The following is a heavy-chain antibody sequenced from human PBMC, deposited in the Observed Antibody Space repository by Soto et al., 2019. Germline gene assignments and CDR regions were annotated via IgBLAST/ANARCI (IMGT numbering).Heavy chain of an antibody. D-gene: IGHD5-18*01. Sequence: GSLRLGCAASGFTVSSYRMNWVRQGPGKGLEWVSSISSISSYIYYADSVKGRFTISRDNAKNSLYLQMNSLRAEDTAVYYCARVGKNGIPFDYWGQGTLVTVSS. CDR3: ARVGKNGIPFDY. J-gene: IGHJ4*02. CDR1: GFTVSSYR. CDR2: ISSISSYI. V-gene: IGHV3-21*01.